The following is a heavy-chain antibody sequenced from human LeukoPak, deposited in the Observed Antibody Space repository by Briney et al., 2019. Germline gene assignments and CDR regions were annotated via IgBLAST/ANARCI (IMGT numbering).Heavy chain of an antibody. Sequence: SGTLSLTCTVSGDSMSSYYWSWIRQPPGKGLEWIGYIYYSGSTNYNPSLKSRLTLSVDTSANHFSLTLSSVTAADTAVYYCARGGPSSSGYAADGFDIWGQGTVVTVSS. CDR2: IYYSGST. D-gene: IGHD3-22*01. CDR1: GDSMSSYY. V-gene: IGHV4-59*01. J-gene: IGHJ3*02. CDR3: ARGGPSSSGYAADGFDI.